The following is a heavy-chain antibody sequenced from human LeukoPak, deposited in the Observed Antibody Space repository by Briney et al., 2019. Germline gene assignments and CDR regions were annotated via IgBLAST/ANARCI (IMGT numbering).Heavy chain of an antibody. D-gene: IGHD3-10*01. CDR1: GFTFSSYG. CDR2: ISYDGSNK. Sequence: GGSLRLSCAASGFTFSSYGMHWVRQAPGKGLEWVAVISYDGSNKYYADSVKGRLTISRDNSKNTLYLQMNSLRAEDTAVYYCAKDRAIWFGELSYYFDYWGQGTLVTVSS. J-gene: IGHJ4*02. CDR3: AKDRAIWFGELSYYFDY. V-gene: IGHV3-30*18.